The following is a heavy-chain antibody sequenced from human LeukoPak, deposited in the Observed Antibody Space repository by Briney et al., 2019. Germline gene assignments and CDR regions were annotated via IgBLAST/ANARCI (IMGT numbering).Heavy chain of an antibody. CDR3: VRDRAVSPFPPDAFDM. CDR2: ISGSGGTT. Sequence: QPGGSLRLSCAASGFTFSSYAMSWVRQAPGRGLEWVSAISGSGGTTYYADSVKGRFTISRDNAKNTLYLQMNSLRAEDTAVYYCVRDRAVSPFPPDAFDMWGQGTMVTVAS. D-gene: IGHD4-17*01. V-gene: IGHV3-23*01. CDR1: GFTFSSYA. J-gene: IGHJ3*02.